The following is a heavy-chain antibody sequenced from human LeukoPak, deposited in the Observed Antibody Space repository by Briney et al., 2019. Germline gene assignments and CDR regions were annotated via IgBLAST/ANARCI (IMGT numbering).Heavy chain of an antibody. CDR3: ARDRRGLDY. V-gene: IGHV4-59*01. CDR1: GGSISSYY. Sequence: SETLSLTCTVSGGSISSYYWSRIRQPPGKGLEWIGYIYYSGSTNYNPSLKSRVTISVDTSKNQFSLKLSSVTAADTAVYYCARDRRGLDYWGQGTLVTVSS. CDR2: IYYSGST. D-gene: IGHD3-16*01. J-gene: IGHJ4*02.